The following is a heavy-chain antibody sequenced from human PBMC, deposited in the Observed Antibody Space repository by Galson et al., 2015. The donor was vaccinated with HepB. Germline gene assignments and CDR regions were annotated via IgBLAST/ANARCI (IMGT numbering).Heavy chain of an antibody. CDR1: GFSLGGHW. CDR2: VNSDGSST. J-gene: IGHJ3*01. Sequence: SLRLSCAASGFSLGGHWMHWVRQGPGKALEWVSRVNSDGSSTSYADSVKGRFTISRDNAQNTLYMQMDSLRVEDTATYYCTSLTAMVSFYAFDVWGQGTVVTVTS. CDR3: TSLTAMVSFYAFDV. V-gene: IGHV3-74*01. D-gene: IGHD5-18*01.